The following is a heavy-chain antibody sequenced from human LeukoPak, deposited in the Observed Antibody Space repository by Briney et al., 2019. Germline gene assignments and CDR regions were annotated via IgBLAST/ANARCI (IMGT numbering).Heavy chain of an antibody. V-gene: IGHV4-4*07. D-gene: IGHD3-16*01. Sequence: SETLSLTCTVSGDSMRSFYWSFIRQPAGKGLEWIGRIHTNGTTWYNASLKSRVAMSVDTSKNQFSLRLTSVTAADTAVYYCARGDLYDGGGRNWFDPWGQGTLVTVSS. J-gene: IGHJ5*02. CDR3: ARGDLYDGGGRNWFDP. CDR2: IHTNGTT. CDR1: GDSMRSFY.